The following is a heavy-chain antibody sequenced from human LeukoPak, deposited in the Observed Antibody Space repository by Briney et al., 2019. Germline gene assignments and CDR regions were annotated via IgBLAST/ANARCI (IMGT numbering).Heavy chain of an antibody. CDR1: GFTFSDYY. V-gene: IGHV3-11*06. Sequence: GGSLRLSCAASGFTFSDYYMSWIRQAPGKGLEWVSSISSSSSYIYYADSVKGRFTISRDNAKNSLYLQMNSLRAEDTAVYYCARDPEMAISLFDYWGQGTLVTVSS. D-gene: IGHD2-21*01. CDR3: ARDPEMAISLFDY. J-gene: IGHJ4*02. CDR2: ISSSSSYI.